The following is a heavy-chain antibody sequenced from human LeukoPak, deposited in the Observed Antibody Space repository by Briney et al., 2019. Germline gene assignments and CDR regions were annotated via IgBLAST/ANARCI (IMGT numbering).Heavy chain of an antibody. Sequence: PSETLSLTCTVSGGSISSSSYYWGWNRQPPGKGLEWIGSIYYSGSTYYNPSLKSRVTISVDTSKNQFSLKLSSVTAADTAVYYCARTPYDFWSGYWRTQFDYWGQGTLVTVSS. CDR2: IYYSGST. CDR1: GGSISSSSYY. D-gene: IGHD3-3*01. J-gene: IGHJ4*02. CDR3: ARTPYDFWSGYWRTQFDY. V-gene: IGHV4-39*01.